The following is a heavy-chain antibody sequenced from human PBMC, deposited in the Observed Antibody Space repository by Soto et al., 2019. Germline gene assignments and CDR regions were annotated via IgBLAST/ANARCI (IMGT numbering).Heavy chain of an antibody. V-gene: IGHV6-1*01. D-gene: IGHD6-19*01. CDR1: GDSVSRTSTV. Sequence: SQTLSLPCAISGDSVSRTSTVWTWIRQSPSRGLEWLGRTYYRSNWYTDYAVSVKSRITISPDTSKNQFSLQLNSVTPEDTAVYYCARGSYYSGWVWGQGTLVTVPS. CDR2: TYYRSNWYT. J-gene: IGHJ4*02. CDR3: ARGSYYSGWV.